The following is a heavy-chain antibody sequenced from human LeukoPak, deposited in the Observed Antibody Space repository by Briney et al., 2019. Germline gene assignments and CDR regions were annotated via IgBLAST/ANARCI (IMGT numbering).Heavy chain of an antibody. CDR2: ISSSSSYI. CDR3: ARDRGGYDQGASDY. D-gene: IGHD5-12*01. Sequence: GGSLRLSCAASGFTFSSYSMNWVRQAPGKGLEWVSSISSSSSYIYYADSVKGRFTISRDNAKNSLYLQMNSLRAEDTAVYYCARDRGGYDQGASDYWGQGTLVTVSS. CDR1: GFTFSSYS. J-gene: IGHJ4*02. V-gene: IGHV3-21*01.